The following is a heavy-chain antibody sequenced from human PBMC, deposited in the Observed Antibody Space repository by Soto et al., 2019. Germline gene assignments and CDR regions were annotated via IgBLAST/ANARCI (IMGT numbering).Heavy chain of an antibody. Sequence: VGSLRLSCAASGFTFSNAWMSWVGQAPGKGLEWVGRIKSKTDGGSTDYAAPVKGRFTISRDDSKNTLYLQMNRLKTEDTAVYYCTTDQPVTIFGVVSVYFDYWGQGTLVTVSS. J-gene: IGHJ4*02. CDR2: IKSKTDGGST. V-gene: IGHV3-15*01. CDR3: TTDQPVTIFGVVSVYFDY. D-gene: IGHD3-3*01. CDR1: GFTFSNAW.